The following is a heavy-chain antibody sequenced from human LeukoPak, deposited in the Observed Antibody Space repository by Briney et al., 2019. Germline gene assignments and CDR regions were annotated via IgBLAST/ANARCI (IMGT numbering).Heavy chain of an antibody. CDR2: TSYDEGNK. CDR3: ARAVENWFDP. J-gene: IGHJ5*02. V-gene: IGHV3-30-3*01. CDR1: EFTFSNYW. Sequence: PGGSLRLSCAASEFTFSNYWIHWVRQAPGKGLEWVSVTSYDEGNKYYVDSVKGRFTISRDNSKNTLYLQMNSLRPEDTAVFYCARAVENWFDPWGQGTLVTVSS. D-gene: IGHD4-23*01.